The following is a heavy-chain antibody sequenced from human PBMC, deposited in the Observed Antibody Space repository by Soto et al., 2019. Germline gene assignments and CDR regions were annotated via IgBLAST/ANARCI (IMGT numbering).Heavy chain of an antibody. J-gene: IGHJ4*02. CDR1: GYTFTSYG. D-gene: IGHD3-22*01. CDR2: IIPIFGTA. V-gene: IGHV1-69*13. CDR3: AREAAGYYDSSGYYDFDY. Sequence: ASVKVSCKASGYTFTSYGISWVRQAPGQGLEWMGGIIPIFGTANYAQKFQGRVTITADESTSTAYMELSSLRSEDTAVYYCAREAAGYYDSSGYYDFDYWGQGTLVTVSS.